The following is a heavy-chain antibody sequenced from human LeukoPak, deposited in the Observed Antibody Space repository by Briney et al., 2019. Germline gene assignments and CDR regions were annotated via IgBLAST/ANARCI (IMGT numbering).Heavy chain of an antibody. Sequence: ASVKVSCKASGGTFSSYAISWVRQAPGQGLEWMGGIIPIFGTANYAQKFQGRVTITTDESTSTAYMELRSLRSDDTAVYYCARAAAGSGAYYYGMDVWGQGTTVTVSS. V-gene: IGHV1-69*05. CDR3: ARAAAGSGAYYYGMDV. D-gene: IGHD6-13*01. CDR2: IIPIFGTA. CDR1: GGTFSSYA. J-gene: IGHJ6*02.